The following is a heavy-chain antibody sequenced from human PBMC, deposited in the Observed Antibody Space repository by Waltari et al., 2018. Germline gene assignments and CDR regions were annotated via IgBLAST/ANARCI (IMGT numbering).Heavy chain of an antibody. CDR2: ITVNDAT. Sequence: EVQLLESGGGLVQPGGSLSISWGVPGFTFYTYAINWVRRAPGTGLQWVAAITVNDATYHADSVKGRFTISRDTSKDTVFLQMNSLRAEDTALYYCAKPFYNWDDPLDSWGQGTLVTVSS. CDR1: GFTFYTYA. CDR3: AKPFYNWDDPLDS. J-gene: IGHJ4*02. V-gene: IGHV3-23*01. D-gene: IGHD1-20*01.